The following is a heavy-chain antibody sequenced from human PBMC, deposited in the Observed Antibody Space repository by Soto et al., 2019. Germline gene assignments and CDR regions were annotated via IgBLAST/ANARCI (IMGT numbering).Heavy chain of an antibody. CDR1: GGSISSGNSYA. CDR2: ISHTGRT. Sequence: SETLSLTCAVSGGSISSGNSYAWSWIRQPPGKGLEWIGSISHTGRTSYNPSLKGRVTMSVDKSKNQFSLKLSSVTAADMAVYYCARAVAPYLGTWFDPWGQGTQVTVSS. D-gene: IGHD3-16*01. J-gene: IGHJ5*02. V-gene: IGHV4-30-2*01. CDR3: ARAVAPYLGTWFDP.